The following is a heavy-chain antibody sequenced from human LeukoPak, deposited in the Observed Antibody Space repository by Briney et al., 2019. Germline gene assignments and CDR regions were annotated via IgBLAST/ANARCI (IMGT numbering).Heavy chain of an antibody. V-gene: IGHV3-21*01. CDR1: GFTFNTYT. D-gene: IGHD3-22*01. J-gene: IGHJ4*02. Sequence: PGGSLRLSCAASGFTFNTYTMNWVRQAPGKGLEWISSIGRTSVDKYYADSVRGRFTISRDNAKNSLYVQMSSLRAEDTAVYYCVRGDSRELWGQGTLVTVSS. CDR3: VRGDSREL. CDR2: IGRTSVDK.